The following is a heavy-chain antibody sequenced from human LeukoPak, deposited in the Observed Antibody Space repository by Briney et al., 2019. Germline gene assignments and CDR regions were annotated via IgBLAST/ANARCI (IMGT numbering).Heavy chain of an antibody. J-gene: IGHJ4*02. CDR1: GFTFSSYA. V-gene: IGHV3-23*01. Sequence: GGSLRLSCAASGFTFSSYAMSWVRQAPGKGLEWVSAISGSGGSAYYADSVKGRFTISRDNSKNTLYLQMNSLRAEDTAVYYCAKGQPFLRFGELFGTYYFDYWGQGTLVTVSS. CDR2: ISGSGGSA. CDR3: AKGQPFLRFGELFGTYYFDY. D-gene: IGHD3-10*01.